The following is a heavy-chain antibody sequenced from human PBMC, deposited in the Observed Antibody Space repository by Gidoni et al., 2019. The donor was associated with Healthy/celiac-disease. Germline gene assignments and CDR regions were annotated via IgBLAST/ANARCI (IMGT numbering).Heavy chain of an antibody. Sequence: GTYYWSWIRQYPGKGLEWIGYIYYSGSTYYNPSLKTRVTITVDTSKNQFYLKLRSVTAADAAVYYCARCYGSGSSPPYWYYYYMDVWGKGTTVTVSS. D-gene: IGHD3-10*01. CDR2: IYYSGST. CDR3: ARCYGSGSSPPYWYYYYMDV. CDR1: GTYY. J-gene: IGHJ6*03. V-gene: IGHV4-31*02.